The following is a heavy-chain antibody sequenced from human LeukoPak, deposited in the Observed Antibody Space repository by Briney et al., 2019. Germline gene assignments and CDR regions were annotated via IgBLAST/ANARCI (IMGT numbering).Heavy chain of an antibody. CDR3: ARGGTNYYYMDV. CDR2: ISGSGDRT. D-gene: IGHD3-10*01. Sequence: GGSHRLSCAASGFTFNSYAMSWVRQAPGKGLEWVSAISGSGDRTFYADSVKGRLTISRDNSKNTLYLQLNTVGAEDTALYYCARGGTNYYYMDVWGNGTTVTVSS. V-gene: IGHV3-23*01. J-gene: IGHJ6*03. CDR1: GFTFNSYA.